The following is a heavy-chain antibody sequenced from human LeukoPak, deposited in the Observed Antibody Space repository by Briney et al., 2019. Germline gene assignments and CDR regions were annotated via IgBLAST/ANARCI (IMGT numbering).Heavy chain of an antibody. V-gene: IGHV3-11*01. J-gene: IGHJ6*02. CDR2: ITDSGNTI. CDR1: GFTFSDYN. D-gene: IGHD3-9*01. CDR3: ARSIGLTGGGVDV. Sequence: NAGGSLRLSCAASGFTFSDYNMNWVRQAPGKGLEWVSYITDSGNTIHYADSVKGRFTISRDNAKNSLYLQMNSLRAEDTAVYYCARSIGLTGGGVDVWGQGTTVTVSS.